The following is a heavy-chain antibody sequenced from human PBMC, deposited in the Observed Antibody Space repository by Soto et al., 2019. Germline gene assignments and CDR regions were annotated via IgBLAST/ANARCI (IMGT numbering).Heavy chain of an antibody. CDR3: ARGDYYDSSGPFSDAFDI. CDR2: IWYDGSNK. D-gene: IGHD3-22*01. CDR1: GFTFSSYG. J-gene: IGHJ3*02. Sequence: GGSLRLSCAASGFTFSSYGMHWVRQAPGKGLEWVAVIWYDGSNKNNADYVKGRFTISRDNAKNSFYLQMNSLRAEDTAVYYCARGDYYDSSGPFSDAFDIWGRGTMVTVSS. V-gene: IGHV3-33*03.